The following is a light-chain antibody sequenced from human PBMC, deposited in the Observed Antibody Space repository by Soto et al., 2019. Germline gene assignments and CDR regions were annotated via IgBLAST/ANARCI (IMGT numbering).Light chain of an antibody. Sequence: QSVLTQPPSVSGAPGQRLTISCAGTSSNIGAGFDVHWYQQLPGTAPKLLISRNNQRPSGVPDRFSGSKSGTSASLAISGLRSEDEADYYCAAWDDSLPGPVFGGGTKVTVL. CDR3: AAWDDSLPGPV. J-gene: IGLJ3*02. CDR2: RNN. CDR1: SSNIGAGFD. V-gene: IGLV1-47*01.